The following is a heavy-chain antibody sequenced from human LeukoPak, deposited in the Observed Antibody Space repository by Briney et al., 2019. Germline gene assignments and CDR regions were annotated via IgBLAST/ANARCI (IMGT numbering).Heavy chain of an antibody. CDR2: IYTSGST. Sequence: SETLSLTCTVSGGSISSYYWSWIRQPAGKGLEWIGRIYTSGSTNYNPSLKGRVTMSVDTSKNQFSLKLSSVTAADTAVYYCARVGAADTYYYYYMDVWGKGTTVTVSS. CDR3: ARVGAADTYYYYYMDV. J-gene: IGHJ6*03. D-gene: IGHD6-13*01. V-gene: IGHV4-4*07. CDR1: GGSISSYY.